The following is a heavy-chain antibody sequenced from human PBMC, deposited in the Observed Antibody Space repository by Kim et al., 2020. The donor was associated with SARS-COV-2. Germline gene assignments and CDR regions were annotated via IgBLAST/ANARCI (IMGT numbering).Heavy chain of an antibody. D-gene: IGHD3-22*01. J-gene: IGHJ3*02. CDR1: GGSINSSSHY. CDR2: IFYSGRP. CDR3: ARRITMIVDAFDI. V-gene: IGHV4-39*01. Sequence: SETLSLTCTVSGGSINSSSHYWGWIRQPPGKGPAWIGSIFYSGRPYYNPSFKSRVTISVDTSKNQYSLNLSSVTAADTAVYYCARRITMIVDAFDIWGQGTIVTVSS.